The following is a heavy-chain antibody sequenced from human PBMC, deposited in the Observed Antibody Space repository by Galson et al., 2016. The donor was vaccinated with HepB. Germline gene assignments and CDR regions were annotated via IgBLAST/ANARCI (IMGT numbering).Heavy chain of an antibody. CDR1: GFSVKNSY. D-gene: IGHD3-22*01. Sequence: SLRLSCAASGFSVKNSYMTWVRQAPGKGLEWVSIIYNNGSTYYTDSVKGRFTISRDNAKNTLYLQMNSLRAEDTAVYYCAREGYYYDNSFFRRENAFDIWGQGTMVTVSS. J-gene: IGHJ3*02. V-gene: IGHV3-66*01. CDR3: AREGYYYDNSFFRRENAFDI. CDR2: IYNNGST.